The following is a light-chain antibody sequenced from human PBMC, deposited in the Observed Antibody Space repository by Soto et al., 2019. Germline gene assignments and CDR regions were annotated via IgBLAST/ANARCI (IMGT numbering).Light chain of an antibody. J-gene: IGKJ1*01. Sequence: EVVMTQSPAALSVSPGERATLSCRASQSINSNQAWYQQKPGQAPRLLIYGASTLATGIPARFSGAGSGTDFTLTISSLQSEDFAVYYCQQYNTWPGWTFGQGTKVEIK. CDR1: QSINSN. V-gene: IGKV3-15*01. CDR3: QQYNTWPGWT. CDR2: GAS.